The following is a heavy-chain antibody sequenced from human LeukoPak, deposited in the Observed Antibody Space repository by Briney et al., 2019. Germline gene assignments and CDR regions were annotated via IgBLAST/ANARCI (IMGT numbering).Heavy chain of an antibody. CDR3: AKVRRGWLQPVAY. V-gene: IGHV3-23*01. CDR2: ISGSGDIT. J-gene: IGHJ4*02. Sequence: PGGSLRLSCAASGFTVSSNYMSWVRQAPGKGLEWVSAISGSGDITYYADSVKGRFTISRDNSKNTLHLQMNSLRAEDTAVYYGAKVRRGWLQPVAYWGQGTLVTVSS. D-gene: IGHD3-10*01. CDR1: GFTVSSNY.